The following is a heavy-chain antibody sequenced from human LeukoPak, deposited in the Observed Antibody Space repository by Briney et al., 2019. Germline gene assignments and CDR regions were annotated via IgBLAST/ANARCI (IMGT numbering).Heavy chain of an antibody. CDR3: AKTTTGYSSGRYPGWPVDY. Sequence: GGSLRLSCAASGFTFSSYAVSWVRQAPGKGLEWVSAISGSGGDTYYADSVKGRFTISRDNSKNTVYLQMNSLSTEDTALYYCAKTTTGYSSGRYPGWPVDYWGQGTLVTVSS. J-gene: IGHJ4*02. CDR2: ISGSGGDT. CDR1: GFTFSSYA. D-gene: IGHD6-19*01. V-gene: IGHV3-23*01.